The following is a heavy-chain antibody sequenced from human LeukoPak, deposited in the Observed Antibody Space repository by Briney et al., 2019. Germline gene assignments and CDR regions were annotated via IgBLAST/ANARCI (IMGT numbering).Heavy chain of an antibody. D-gene: IGHD3-3*01. CDR1: GFTFSSYG. V-gene: IGHV3-33*06. J-gene: IGHJ4*02. CDR3: AKDTSSPIFGVAYYFDY. CDR2: IWYDGTNK. Sequence: GGSLRLSCAAPGFTFSSYGMHWVRQAPGKGLEWVAVIWYDGTNKYYADSVKGRFTISRDNSKNTLYLQMNSLRAEDTAVYYCAKDTSSPIFGVAYYFDYWGQGTLVTVSS.